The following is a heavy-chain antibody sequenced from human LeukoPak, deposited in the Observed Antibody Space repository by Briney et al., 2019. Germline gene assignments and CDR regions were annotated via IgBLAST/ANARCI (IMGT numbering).Heavy chain of an antibody. Sequence: GGSLRLSCAASGFTFSSYAMSWVRQAPGKGLEWVSAISGSGGSTYYADSVKGRFTISRDNSKNTLYLQMNSLRAEDTAVYYCAKVDRYCSGGSCYGFDYWGQGTLVTASS. J-gene: IGHJ4*02. CDR1: GFTFSSYA. D-gene: IGHD2-15*01. CDR2: ISGSGGST. CDR3: AKVDRYCSGGSCYGFDY. V-gene: IGHV3-23*01.